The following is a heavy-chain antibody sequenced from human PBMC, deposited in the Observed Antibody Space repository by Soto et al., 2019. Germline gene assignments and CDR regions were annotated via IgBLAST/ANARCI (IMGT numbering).Heavy chain of an antibody. CDR1: GGTFSRYS. D-gene: IGHD2-2*01. Sequence: QVQLVQSGAEVKKPGSSVKVSCKASGGTFSRYSITWVRQAPGHGLEWIGRIIPIFGIASYAQKFQGRVTITADESTSTAYMELSSLRSDDTAVHYCAREDRDRETGLVPAAIDGMDVWGQGTTVTVSS. J-gene: IGHJ6*02. CDR3: AREDRDRETGLVPAAIDGMDV. V-gene: IGHV1-69*08. CDR2: IIPIFGIA.